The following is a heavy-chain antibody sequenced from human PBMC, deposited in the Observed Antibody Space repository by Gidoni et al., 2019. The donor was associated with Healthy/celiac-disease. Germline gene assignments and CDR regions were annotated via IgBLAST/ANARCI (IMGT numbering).Heavy chain of an antibody. CDR3: TRERDYSNYGLIDY. CDR2: IRSKAYGGTT. Sequence: EVQLVESGGGLVKPGRSLRLSCTASGFTFGDYAMSWFRQAPGKGLEWVGFIRSKAYGGTTEYAAPVKGRFTISRDDSKSIAYLQMNSLKTEDTAVYYCTRERDYSNYGLIDYWGQGTLVTVSS. V-gene: IGHV3-49*05. J-gene: IGHJ4*02. D-gene: IGHD4-4*01. CDR1: GFTFGDYA.